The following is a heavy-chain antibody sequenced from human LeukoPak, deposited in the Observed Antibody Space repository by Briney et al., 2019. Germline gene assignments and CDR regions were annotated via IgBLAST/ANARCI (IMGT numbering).Heavy chain of an antibody. Sequence: GGSLRLSCAASGFTVITNDMTWVRQAPGKGLEWVAVLYSDGNTKYADSVQGRFTISRDNSKNTLYLEMNSLSPDDTAVYYCARGVEPLAANTLAYWGQGTLVTVSP. D-gene: IGHD1-14*01. J-gene: IGHJ4*02. V-gene: IGHV3-53*01. CDR3: ARGVEPLAANTLAY. CDR1: GFTVITND. CDR2: LYSDGNT.